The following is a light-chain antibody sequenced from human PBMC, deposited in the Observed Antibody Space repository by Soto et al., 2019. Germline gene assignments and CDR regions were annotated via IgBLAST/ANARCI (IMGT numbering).Light chain of an antibody. CDR1: QSVSSSY. J-gene: IGKJ1*01. V-gene: IGKV3-20*01. CDR3: QQYGSSWT. Sequence: EIVWTQSPGTLSLSPGERATLSCRASQSVSSSYLAWYQQKPGQAPRLLIYGASSRATGIPDRLSGSGSGTDFTLTINRLEHEDFAVYYCQQYGSSWTFGQGTKVDIK. CDR2: GAS.